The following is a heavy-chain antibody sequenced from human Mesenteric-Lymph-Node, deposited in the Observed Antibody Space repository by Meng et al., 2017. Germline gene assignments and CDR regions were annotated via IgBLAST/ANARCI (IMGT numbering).Heavy chain of an antibody. CDR3: AREDYYDSSGYYYVWAAFDI. J-gene: IGHJ3*02. V-gene: IGHV3-74*01. CDR2: IYSDGSST. D-gene: IGHD3-22*01. CDR1: GFTFSSYS. Sequence: GESLKISCAASGFTFSSYSMNWVRQAPGKGLVWVSRIYSDGSSTNYADSVKGRFTISRDNAKSTLYLQMNSLRAEDTAVYYCAREDYYDSSGYYYVWAAFDIWGQGTMVTVS.